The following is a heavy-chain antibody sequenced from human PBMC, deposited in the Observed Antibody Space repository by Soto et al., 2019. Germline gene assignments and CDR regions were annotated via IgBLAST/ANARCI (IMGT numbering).Heavy chain of an antibody. Sequence: PGGSLRLSCAASGFTFSSYSMNWVRQAPGKGLEWVSSISSSSSYIYYADSVKGRFTISRDNAKNSLYLQMNSLRAEDTAVYYCARVPVVGGVDYGMDVWGQATTVTVSS. V-gene: IGHV3-21*01. CDR1: GFTFSSYS. D-gene: IGHD3-10*01. J-gene: IGHJ6*02. CDR2: ISSSSSYI. CDR3: ARVPVVGGVDYGMDV.